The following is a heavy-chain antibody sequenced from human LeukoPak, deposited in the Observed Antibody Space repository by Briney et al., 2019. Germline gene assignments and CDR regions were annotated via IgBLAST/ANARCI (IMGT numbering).Heavy chain of an antibody. Sequence: GGSLRLSCVASGFTVSSSYMSWVRQAPGKGLEWVSIIHSDGSTYYADSVKGRFTISRDTSKNTLYLQMNSLRGEDTAMYYCARDLDYYDSSGSHRRRNYFDYWGQGTLVTVSS. CDR2: IHSDGST. CDR3: ARDLDYYDSSGSHRRRNYFDY. J-gene: IGHJ4*02. V-gene: IGHV3-53*01. D-gene: IGHD3-22*01. CDR1: GFTVSSSY.